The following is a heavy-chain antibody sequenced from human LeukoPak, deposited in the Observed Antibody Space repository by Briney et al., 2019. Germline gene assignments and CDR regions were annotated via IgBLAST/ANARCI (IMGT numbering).Heavy chain of an antibody. V-gene: IGHV4-39*07. CDR2: IYYSGST. J-gene: IGHJ4*02. CDR3: ARGGDYGPFDY. Sequence: PSETLSLTCTVSGGSISSSTYYWGWIRQPPGKGLEWIGNIYYSGSTYYNPSLKSRVTISVDTSKNQLSLKLSSMTDADTAIYYCARGGDYGPFDYWGQGTLVTVSS. D-gene: IGHD4-17*01. CDR1: GGSISSSTYY.